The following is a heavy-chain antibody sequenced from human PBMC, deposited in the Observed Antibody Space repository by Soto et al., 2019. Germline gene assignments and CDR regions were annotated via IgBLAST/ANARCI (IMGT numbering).Heavy chain of an antibody. CDR2: IVVGSGNT. CDR3: AAPLALSASYYDFWNYYYYGMDV. D-gene: IGHD3-3*01. V-gene: IGHV1-58*01. J-gene: IGHJ6*02. Sequence: GASVKVSCKASGFTFTSSAVQWVRQARGQRLEWIGWIVVGSGNTNYAQKFQERVTITRDMSTSTAYMELSSLRSEDTAVYYCAAPLALSASYYDFWNYYYYGMDVWGQGTTVTVSS. CDR1: GFTFTSSA.